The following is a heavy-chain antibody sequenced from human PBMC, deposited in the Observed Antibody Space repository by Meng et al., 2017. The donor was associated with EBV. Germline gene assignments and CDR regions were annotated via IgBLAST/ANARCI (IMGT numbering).Heavy chain of an antibody. V-gene: IGHV1-69*01. D-gene: IGHD3-22*01. J-gene: IGHJ4*02. CDR2: IIPIFGTA. CDR1: GGIFSSYA. Sequence: QVQLVQSGAEVKKPGSSVKVSCKASGGIFSSYAISWVRQAPGQGLEWMGGIIPIFGTANYAQKFQGRVTITADESTSTAYMELSSLRSEDTAVYYCARGRTYYYDSSGYYYKYYFDYWGQGTLVTVAS. CDR3: ARGRTYYYDSSGYYYKYYFDY.